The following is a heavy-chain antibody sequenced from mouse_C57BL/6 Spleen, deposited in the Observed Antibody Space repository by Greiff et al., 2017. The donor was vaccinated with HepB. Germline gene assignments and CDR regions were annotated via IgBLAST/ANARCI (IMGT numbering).Heavy chain of an antibody. V-gene: IGHV1-58*01. D-gene: IGHD1-1*01. CDR3: AINYYGSEYYFDY. CDR2: IYIGNGYT. J-gene: IGHJ2*01. Sequence: VQLKESGAELVRPGSSVKMSCKTSGYTFTSYGINWVKQRPGQGLEWIGYIYIGNGYTEYNEKFKGKATLTSDTSSSTAYMQLSSLTSEDSAIYFCAINYYGSEYYFDYWGQGTTLTVSS. CDR1: GYTFTSYG.